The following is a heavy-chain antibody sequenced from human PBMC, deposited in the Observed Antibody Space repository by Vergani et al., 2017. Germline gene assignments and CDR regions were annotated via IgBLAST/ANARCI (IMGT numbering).Heavy chain of an antibody. J-gene: IGHJ6*03. V-gene: IGHV3-11*01. CDR2: ISDSGTSI. Sequence: QVQLVESGGTLVKPGGSLRLSCAASGFTFRDFYMTWIRQVPGKGLEWVSHISDSGTSINYADSVKGRFTVSRDNAKKSLYLQMTSLRVEDTAVYYCARGNWNDGFNSYYYIGVWGKGTTVTVSS. D-gene: IGHD1-1*01. CDR3: ARGNWNDGFNSYYYIGV. CDR1: GFTFRDFY.